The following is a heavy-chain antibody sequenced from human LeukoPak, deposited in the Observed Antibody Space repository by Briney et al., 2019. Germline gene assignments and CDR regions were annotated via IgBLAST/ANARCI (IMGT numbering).Heavy chain of an antibody. CDR1: GGSISSSSYY. V-gene: IGHV4-39*07. J-gene: IGHJ4*02. CDR2: IYYSGST. CDR3: ASTMAARPPNYFDY. Sequence: SETLSLTCTVSGGSISSSSYYWGWIRQPPGRGRGWIGSIYYSGSTYYNPSLKSRVTISVDTSKNQFSLKLSSVTAADTAVYYCASTMAARPPNYFDYWGQGTLVTVSS. D-gene: IGHD6-6*01.